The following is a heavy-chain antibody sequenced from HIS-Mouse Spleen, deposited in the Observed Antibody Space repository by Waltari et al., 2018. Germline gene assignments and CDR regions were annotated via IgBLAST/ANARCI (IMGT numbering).Heavy chain of an antibody. Sequence: KYYVDSVKGRFTISRDNAKNSLYLQMNSLRAEDTAVYYCVRQGGYYYYYYGMDVWGQGTVTVSS. CDR2: K. D-gene: IGHD3-16*01. J-gene: IGHJ6*02. CDR3: VRQGGYYYYYYGMDV. V-gene: IGHV3-7*01.